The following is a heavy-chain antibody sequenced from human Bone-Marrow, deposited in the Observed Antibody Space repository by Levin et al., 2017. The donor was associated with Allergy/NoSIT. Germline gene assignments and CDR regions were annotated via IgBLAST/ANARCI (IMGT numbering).Heavy chain of an antibody. CDR1: GYTFTSYY. CDR3: ARREGGYIYNYAVDY. D-gene: IGHD5-18*01. V-gene: IGHV1-46*03. CDR2: INPGGGST. Sequence: ASVKVSCKASGYTFTSYYMHWVRQAPGQGLEWMGVINPGGGSTTYAQKFQGRVTLTRDTSTSTVYLELSSLRSEDTAMYYCARREGGYIYNYAVDYWGQGTLVTVSS. J-gene: IGHJ4*02.